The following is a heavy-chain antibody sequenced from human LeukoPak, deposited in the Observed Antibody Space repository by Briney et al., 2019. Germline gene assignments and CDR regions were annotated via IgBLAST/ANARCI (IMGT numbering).Heavy chain of an antibody. CDR1: GYTFTSYG. V-gene: IGHV1-18*01. J-gene: IGHJ4*02. Sequence: ASVKVSCKASGYTFTSYGISWVRQAPGQGLEWMGWISAYNGNTNYAQKLQGRVTMTTDTSTSTAYMELRSLRSDDTAVYYCARNGAYITGNTYFDYWGQGTLVTVSS. CDR2: ISAYNGNT. D-gene: IGHD1-7*01. CDR3: ARNGAYITGNTYFDY.